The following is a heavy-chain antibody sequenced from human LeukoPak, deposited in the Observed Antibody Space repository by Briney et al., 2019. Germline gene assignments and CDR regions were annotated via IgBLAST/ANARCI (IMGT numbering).Heavy chain of an antibody. D-gene: IGHD1-26*01. CDR1: GFTFSSYA. V-gene: IGHV3-23*01. CDR3: AKGSGSSGRGIDY. J-gene: IGHJ4*02. CDR2: ISGSGGST. Sequence: GESLRLSCAASGFTFSSYAMSWVRQAPGKGLEWVSAISGSGGSTYYADSEKGRFTISRDNSKNTLYLQMNSLRAEDTAVYYCAKGSGSSGRGIDYWGQGTLVTVSS.